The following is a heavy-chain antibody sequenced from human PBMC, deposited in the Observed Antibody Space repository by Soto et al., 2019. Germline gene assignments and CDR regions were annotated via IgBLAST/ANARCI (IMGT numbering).Heavy chain of an antibody. CDR1: GYTLTSYT. J-gene: IGHJ6*02. Sequence: EASVKVSCKASGYTLTSYTLSWVRQAPGQGPEWMGWISAHDGKTNYAQNLQGRDTMNTDTSTNTAYMELRSLRSDDTAVYYCAREKTMVRGVIINYYGMDVWGQGTTVTVSS. V-gene: IGHV1-18*01. CDR3: AREKTMVRGVIINYYGMDV. CDR2: ISAHDGKT. D-gene: IGHD3-10*01.